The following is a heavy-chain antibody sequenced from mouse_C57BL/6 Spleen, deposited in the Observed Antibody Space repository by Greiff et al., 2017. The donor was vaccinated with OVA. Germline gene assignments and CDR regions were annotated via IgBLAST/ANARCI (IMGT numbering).Heavy chain of an antibody. CDR2: IHPNSGST. V-gene: IGHV1-64*01. CDR3: ARPYYSNSAWFAY. D-gene: IGHD2-5*01. J-gene: IGHJ3*01. CDR1: GYTFTSYW. Sequence: VQLQQPGAELVKPVASVKLSCKASGYTFTSYWMHWVKQRPGQGLEWIGMIHPNSGSTNYNEKFKSKATLTVDKSSSTAYMQLSSLTSEDSAVYYCARPYYSNSAWFAYWGQGTLVTVSA.